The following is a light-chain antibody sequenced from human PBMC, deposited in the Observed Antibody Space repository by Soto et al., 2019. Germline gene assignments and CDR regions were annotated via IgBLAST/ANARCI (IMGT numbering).Light chain of an antibody. Sequence: QSALTQPPSASGSPGQSVTISCTGTSSDVGGYNYVSWYQQHPGKAPKLMIYEVSERPSGVPDRFSGSKSGNTASLTVSGLQAEDEADYYCTSYAGRNSLGVFGGGTKVTVL. CDR2: EVS. J-gene: IGLJ3*02. V-gene: IGLV2-8*01. CDR3: TSYAGRNSLGV. CDR1: SSDVGGYNY.